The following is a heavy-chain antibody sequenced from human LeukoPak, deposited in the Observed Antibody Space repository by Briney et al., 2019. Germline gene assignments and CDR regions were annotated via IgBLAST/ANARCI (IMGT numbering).Heavy chain of an antibody. J-gene: IGHJ6*04. D-gene: IGHD3-10*02. V-gene: IGHV3-21*01. CDR3: AELGITMIGGV. CDR1: GFTFSSYS. Sequence: PGGSLRLSCAASGFTFSSYSMNWVRQAPGKGLEWVSSISSRSSYIYYADSVKGRFTISRDNAKNSLYLQMNSLRAEDTAVYYCAELGITMIGGVWGKGTTVTISS. CDR2: ISSRSSYI.